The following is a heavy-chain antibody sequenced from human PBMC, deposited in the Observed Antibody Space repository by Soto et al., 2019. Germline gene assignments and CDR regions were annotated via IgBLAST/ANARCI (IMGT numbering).Heavy chain of an antibody. J-gene: IGHJ4*02. D-gene: IGHD3-10*01. CDR2: ISSSSSYI. CDR1: GFTFSSYS. Sequence: PGGSLRLSCAASGFTFSSYSMNWVRQAPGKGLEWVSRISSSSSYIYYADSVKGRFTISRDNAKNSLYLQMNSLRAEDTAVYYCERVSDISSYFDFWVQGTLVTVS. V-gene: IGHV3-21*01. CDR3: ERVSDISSYFDF.